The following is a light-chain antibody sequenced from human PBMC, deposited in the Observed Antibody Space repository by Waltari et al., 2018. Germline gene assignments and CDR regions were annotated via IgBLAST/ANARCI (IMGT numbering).Light chain of an antibody. J-gene: IGLJ2*01. Sequence: QSALTQPRSVSGSPGQSVTISCTGSSSDVGDYNYVSWYQQHPDTAPTLLIYDVTNRPSGVADRFSGSKSGNTASRTISGLQAEDEADYYCCSYAGRYTFDVVFGGGTKLTVL. CDR2: DVT. CDR3: CSYAGRYTFDVV. CDR1: SSDVGDYNY. V-gene: IGLV2-11*01.